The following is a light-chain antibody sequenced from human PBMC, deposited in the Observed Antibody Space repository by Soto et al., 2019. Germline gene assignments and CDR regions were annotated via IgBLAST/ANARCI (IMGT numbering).Light chain of an antibody. CDR1: QSLRSTY. V-gene: IGKV3-20*01. J-gene: IGKJ1*01. CDR2: GAS. Sequence: IVLTQSPDILSLSPGERATLSCRASQSLRSTYLAWYQQKPGQAPRLVIYGASSRATGIPDRFSGSGSGTDVTLTISRLEPEDFAVYYCQQYGTSRWTFGRGTKVEI. CDR3: QQYGTSRWT.